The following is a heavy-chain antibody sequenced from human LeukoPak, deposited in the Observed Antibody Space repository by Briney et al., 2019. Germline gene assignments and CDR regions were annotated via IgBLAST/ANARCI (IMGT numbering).Heavy chain of an antibody. D-gene: IGHD4-17*01. CDR2: ISASDGTT. J-gene: IGHJ4*02. CDR1: GYTFTDYY. Sequence: ASVKVSCKASGYTFTDYYIHWVRQAPGQGLEYLGWISASDGTTNYAQKVQDRVTMTTDTSTSTAYLELRSLRSEDTAVYYCARCGAAVTTHFSHWGQGTLVTVSS. V-gene: IGHV1-18*04. CDR3: ARCGAAVTTHFSH.